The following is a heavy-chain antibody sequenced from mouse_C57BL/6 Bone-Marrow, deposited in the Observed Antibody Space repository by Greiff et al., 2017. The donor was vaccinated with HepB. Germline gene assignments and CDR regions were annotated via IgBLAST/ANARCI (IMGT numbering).Heavy chain of an antibody. CDR3: SRELAYYGSSYGY. Sequence: EVKLQESGPVLVKPGASVKMSCKASGYTFTDYYMNWVKQSHGKSLEWIGVINPYNGGTRYNQNFKGKATLTVDKSSSTAYMELNSLTSEDSSVYYWSRELAYYGSSYGYWGQGTTLTFSS. V-gene: IGHV1-19*01. J-gene: IGHJ2*01. CDR2: INPYNGGT. D-gene: IGHD1-1*01. CDR1: GYTFTDYY.